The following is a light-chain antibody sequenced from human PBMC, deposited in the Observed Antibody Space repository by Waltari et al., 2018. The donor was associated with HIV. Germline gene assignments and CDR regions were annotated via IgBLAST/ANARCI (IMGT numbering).Light chain of an antibody. V-gene: IGLV2-23*02. CDR3: CSYAVSRGGG. Sequence: QSALTQPASVSESPGQSITISCSGTSSDIGSYNLVSWYQQHPGKAPKLIIYDVNQPPYEVCNRFLGSKSGNTASLTLCGRQAEEGADYYCCSYAVSRGGGFGGGTKLTVL. CDR2: DVN. J-gene: IGLJ2*01. CDR1: SSDIGSYNL.